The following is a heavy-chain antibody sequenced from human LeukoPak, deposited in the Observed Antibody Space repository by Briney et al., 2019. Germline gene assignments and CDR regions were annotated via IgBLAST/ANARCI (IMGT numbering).Heavy chain of an antibody. CDR2: IRYDGSNK. J-gene: IGHJ4*02. CDR1: GFTFSSYG. D-gene: IGHD6-19*01. V-gene: IGHV3-30*02. Sequence: GGSLRLSCAASGFTFSSYGMHWVRQAPGKGLEWVAFIRYDGSNKYYADSVKGRFTISRDNSKNTLYLQMNSLRAEDTAVYYSAKGGARIAVAGKGIDYWGQGTLVTVSS. CDR3: AKGGARIAVAGKGIDY.